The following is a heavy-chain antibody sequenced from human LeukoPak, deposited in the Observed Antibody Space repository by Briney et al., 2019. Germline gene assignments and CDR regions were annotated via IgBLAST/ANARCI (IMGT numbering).Heavy chain of an antibody. CDR1: GFTFSSYW. CDR2: IKQDGSEK. V-gene: IGHV3-7*01. D-gene: IGHD2-8*02. CDR3: AGGRTEPAVFDY. J-gene: IGHJ4*02. Sequence: GGSLRLSCAASGFTFSSYWMSWVRQAPGKGLEWVANIKQDGSEKYYVDSVKGRFTISRDNAKNSLYLQMNILRAGGTAVYYCAGGRTEPAVFDYWGQGTLVTVSS.